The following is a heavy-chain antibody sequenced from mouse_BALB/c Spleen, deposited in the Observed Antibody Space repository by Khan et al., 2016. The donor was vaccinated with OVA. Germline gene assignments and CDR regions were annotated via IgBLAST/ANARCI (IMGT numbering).Heavy chain of an antibody. V-gene: IGHV2-9*02. Sequence: QMQLEESGPGLVAPSQSLSITCTVSGFSLTSYGVHWVRQPPGKGLEWLGIIWAGGSTTYNSALMSRLSIIKDNSKSQVFLKMNSLQTDYTAMYCCASDTTATPYWGQGTLGTVSA. CDR2: IWAGGST. CDR3: ASDTTATPY. J-gene: IGHJ3*01. D-gene: IGHD1-2*01. CDR1: GFSLTSYG.